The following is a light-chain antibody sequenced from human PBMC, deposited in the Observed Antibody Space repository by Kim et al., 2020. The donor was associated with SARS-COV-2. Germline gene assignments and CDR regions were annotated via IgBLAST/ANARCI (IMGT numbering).Light chain of an antibody. CDR2: TNN. CDR3: AAWDDSLNGVV. V-gene: IGLV1-44*01. CDR1: SSNIGSNP. Sequence: ELTQPPSASGTPGQRVTISCSGSSSNIGSNPVNWYQQFPGTAPKLLIYTNNQWPSGVPDRFSGSKSGTSASLAISGLQSEDEADYYCAAWDDSLNGVVFGGGTKVTIL. J-gene: IGLJ2*01.